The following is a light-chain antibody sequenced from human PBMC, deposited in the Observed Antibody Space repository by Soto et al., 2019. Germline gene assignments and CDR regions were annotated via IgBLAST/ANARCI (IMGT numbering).Light chain of an antibody. CDR1: QGISNF. CDR3: QKYNGAQYT. CDR2: AAS. J-gene: IGKJ2*01. V-gene: IGKV1-27*01. Sequence: DIQMTQSPSSLSASVGDRVTITCRASQGISNFLAWYQQKPGKVHKLLIYAASTLQSGVPSRFSGSGSRTDFTLTISSLQPEDVATYYCQKYNGAQYTFGQGTKLEIK.